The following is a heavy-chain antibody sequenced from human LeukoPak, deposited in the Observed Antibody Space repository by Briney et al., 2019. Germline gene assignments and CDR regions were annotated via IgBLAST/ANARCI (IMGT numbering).Heavy chain of an antibody. CDR3: AKDTSGWSLT. J-gene: IGHJ5*02. V-gene: IGHV3-48*03. CDR1: GFSFSGFE. CDR2: ISDTGGAI. D-gene: IGHD6-19*01. Sequence: QPGGSLRLSCAASGFSFSGFEMYCVRQAPGKGLEWISYISDTGGAIHYADSVKGRFTISRDNAKNSLYLQMNSLRAEDTAVYYCAKDTSGWSLTWGQGTLVTVSS.